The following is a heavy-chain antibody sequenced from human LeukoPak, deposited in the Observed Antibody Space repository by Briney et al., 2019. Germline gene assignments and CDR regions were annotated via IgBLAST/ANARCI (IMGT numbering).Heavy chain of an antibody. D-gene: IGHD3-22*01. Sequence: GGSLRLSCAASGFTFSSYEMNWVRQAPGKGLEWVSYISSSGSTIYYADSVKGRFTISRDNAKNSLYPQMNSLRAEDTAVYYCARVLHKRNYDSSVYYGYWGQGTLVTVSS. CDR1: GFTFSSYE. CDR3: ARVLHKRNYDSSVYYGY. J-gene: IGHJ4*02. CDR2: ISSSGSTI. V-gene: IGHV3-48*03.